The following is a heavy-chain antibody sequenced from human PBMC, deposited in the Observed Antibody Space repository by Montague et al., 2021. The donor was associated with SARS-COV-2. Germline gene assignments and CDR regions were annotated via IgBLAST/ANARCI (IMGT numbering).Heavy chain of an antibody. CDR2: IYYSGST. V-gene: IGHV4-59*08. CDR3: ERHTSATHPFFDS. J-gene: IGHJ4*02. Sequence: SETLSLTCTVSGDSISRYYWTWIRQPPGKGLEWIGYIYYSGSTNYNPSLKSRVTISVDTSKNQFSLKLSSVTAADTAVYYCERHTSATHPFFDSWGQGTLVTVSS. D-gene: IGHD1-26*01. CDR1: GDSISRYY.